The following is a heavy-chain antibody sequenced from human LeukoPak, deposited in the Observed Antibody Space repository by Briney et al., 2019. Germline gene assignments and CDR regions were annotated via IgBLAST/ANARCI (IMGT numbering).Heavy chain of an antibody. V-gene: IGHV3-30*03. CDR2: ISYDGSNK. CDR3: ARDLYYYDSSGYSSFYYYHGMDV. Sequence: GGSLRLSCAASGFTFSSYGMHWVRQAPGKGLEWVAVISYDGSNKYYADPVKGRFTISRDNSMNTLYLQMNSLRAEDTAVYYCARDLYYYDSSGYSSFYYYHGMDVWGQGTTVIVSS. J-gene: IGHJ6*02. D-gene: IGHD3-22*01. CDR1: GFTFSSYG.